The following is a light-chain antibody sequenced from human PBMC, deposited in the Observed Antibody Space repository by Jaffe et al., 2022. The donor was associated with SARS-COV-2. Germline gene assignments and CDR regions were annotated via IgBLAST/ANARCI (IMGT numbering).Light chain of an antibody. CDR2: VAS. CDR3: LKYNSAPWT. V-gene: IGKV1-27*01. Sequence: DIQMTQSPSSLSASVGDRVTIRCRASQDIRNSLAWYQQKPGKVPKLLIYVASTLQSGVPSRFSGSGSGTDFTLTISSLQPEDVATYYCLKYNSAPWTFGQGTKVEI. J-gene: IGKJ1*01. CDR1: QDIRNS.